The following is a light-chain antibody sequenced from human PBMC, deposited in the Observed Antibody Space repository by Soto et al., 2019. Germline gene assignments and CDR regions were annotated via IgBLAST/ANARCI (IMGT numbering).Light chain of an antibody. V-gene: IGKV3-15*01. CDR1: QSVSSN. CDR2: GAS. CDR3: QQYYNWPRT. Sequence: EVAITESKASLAAVTGKRATLSGRASQSVSSNLAWYQHKPGQAPRLLTYGASTRATGIPARFSGSGSGTEFTLTISSLQPEDFAVYYCQQYYNWPRTFGQGTKVDI. J-gene: IGKJ1*01.